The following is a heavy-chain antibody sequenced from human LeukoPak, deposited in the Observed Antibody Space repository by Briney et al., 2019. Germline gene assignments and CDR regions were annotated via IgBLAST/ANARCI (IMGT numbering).Heavy chain of an antibody. CDR1: GYTFTGYY. V-gene: IGHV1-46*01. J-gene: IGHJ4*02. Sequence: ASVKVSCKASGYTFTGYYMHWVRQAPGQGLEWMGVINPSGGSTTYAQKFQGRVTMTRDTSTSTLYMEVSSLRSEDTAVYYCALLMVRGPFDYWGRGTLVTVSS. D-gene: IGHD2-8*01. CDR3: ALLMVRGPFDY. CDR2: INPSGGST.